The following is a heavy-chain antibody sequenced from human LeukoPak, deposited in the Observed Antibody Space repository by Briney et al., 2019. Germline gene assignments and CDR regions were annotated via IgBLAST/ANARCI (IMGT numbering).Heavy chain of an antibody. CDR2: IYTSGST. CDR1: GGSISSGSYY. Sequence: SETLSLTCTVSGGSISSGSYYWSWIRQPAGKGLEWIGRIYTSGSTNYNPSLKSRVTISVDTSKNQFSLKLSSVTAADTAVYYCARLSSIAARPELPYYCYYYMDVWGKGTTVTVSS. D-gene: IGHD6-6*01. V-gene: IGHV4-61*02. CDR3: ARLSSIAARPELPYYCYYYMDV. J-gene: IGHJ6*03.